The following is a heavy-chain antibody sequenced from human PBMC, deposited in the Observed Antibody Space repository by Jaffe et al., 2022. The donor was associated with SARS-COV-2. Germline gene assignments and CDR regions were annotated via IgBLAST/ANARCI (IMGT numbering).Heavy chain of an antibody. CDR3: AKQHYDFWSGYFYYFDY. CDR1: GFTFSSYA. J-gene: IGHJ4*02. V-gene: IGHV3-23*01. D-gene: IGHD3-3*01. Sequence: EVQLLESGGGLVQPGGSLRLSCAASGFTFSSYAMSWVRQAPGKGLEWVSAISGSGGSTYYADSVKGRFTISRDNSKNTLYLQMNSLRAEDTAVYYCAKQHYDFWSGYFYYFDYWGQGTLVTVSS. CDR2: ISGSGGST.